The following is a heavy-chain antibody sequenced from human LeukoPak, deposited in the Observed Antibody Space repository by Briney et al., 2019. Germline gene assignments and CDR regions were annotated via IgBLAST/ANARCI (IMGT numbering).Heavy chain of an antibody. D-gene: IGHD3-22*01. V-gene: IGHV3-23*01. CDR2: TSGSGGST. CDR3: AKVSVSMIVVVTSDAFDI. CDR1: AFTVTSHA. J-gene: IGHJ3*02. Sequence: GRSLTLSSAAAAFTVTSHAMSWVRQAPGNGLEWDSATSGSGGSTSYADSVKGRFTISRDNSKNTLYLQMNSLRAEDTAVYYCAKVSVSMIVVVTSDAFDIWGQGTMVTVSS.